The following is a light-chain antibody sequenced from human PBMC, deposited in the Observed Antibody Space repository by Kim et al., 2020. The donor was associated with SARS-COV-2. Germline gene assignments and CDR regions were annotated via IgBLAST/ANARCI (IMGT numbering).Light chain of an antibody. J-gene: IGKJ5*01. CDR3: QQANTFPIT. CDR2: AAS. CDR1: QGISSW. V-gene: IGKV1-12*01. Sequence: ASVGDGVTITWRASQGISSWLAWYQQKPGKAPNLLIYAASTLQSGVPSRFSGSGSGTDFTLTISSLQPEDSATYYCQQANTFPITFGQGTRLEIK.